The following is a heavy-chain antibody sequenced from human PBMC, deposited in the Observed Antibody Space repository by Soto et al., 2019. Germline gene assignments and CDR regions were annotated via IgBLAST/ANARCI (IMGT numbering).Heavy chain of an antibody. CDR1: GFTFSSYA. J-gene: IGHJ4*02. V-gene: IGHV3-30-3*01. Sequence: QVQLEESGGGVVHLGMSLRFSWKGSGFTFSSYAIQWVRQAPGKGLEWVAAISDDGTNKHTADSVKGRFTISRDNSRNTVYLQVNSLRVEDTAVYYCVRRLTTTVTAMGYWGQGTPVTVSS. D-gene: IGHD4-17*01. CDR3: VRRLTTTVTAMGY. CDR2: ISDDGTNK.